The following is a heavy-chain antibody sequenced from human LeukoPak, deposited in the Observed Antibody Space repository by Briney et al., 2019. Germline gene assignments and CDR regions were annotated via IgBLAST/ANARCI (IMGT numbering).Heavy chain of an antibody. V-gene: IGHV3-43*02. Sequence: PGGSLRLSCAASGLTFDDYAMHWVRQAPGQGLEWVSLISGDGGSTYYADSVKGRFTISRDNSKNSLYLQMNSLRTEDTALYYCAKDKGYGGNDGDAFDIWGQGTMVTVSS. D-gene: IGHD4/OR15-4a*01. CDR1: GLTFDDYA. CDR3: AKDKGYGGNDGDAFDI. CDR2: ISGDGGST. J-gene: IGHJ3*02.